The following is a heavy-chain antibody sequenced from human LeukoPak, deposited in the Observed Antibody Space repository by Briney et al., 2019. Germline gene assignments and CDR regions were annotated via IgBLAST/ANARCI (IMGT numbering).Heavy chain of an antibody. CDR3: ARRSVYYDSSGYYYYYFDY. Sequence: SETLSLTCTVSGGSISSYYWSWIRQPPGKGLEWIGYIYHSGSTKYNPSLKSQVTISVDTSKNQFSLKLTSVTAADTAVYYCARRSVYYDSSGYYYYYFDYWGQGTLVTVSS. J-gene: IGHJ4*02. D-gene: IGHD3-22*01. V-gene: IGHV4-59*08. CDR2: IYHSGST. CDR1: GGSISSYY.